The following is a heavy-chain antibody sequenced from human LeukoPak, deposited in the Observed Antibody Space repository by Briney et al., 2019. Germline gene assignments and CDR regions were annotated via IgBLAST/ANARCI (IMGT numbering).Heavy chain of an antibody. J-gene: IGHJ6*02. Sequence: GGSLRLSCAASGFTFSSYAMHWVRQAPGKGLEWVAVISYDGSNKYYADSVKGRFTISRDNSKNTLYLQMNSLRAEDTAVYYCARHPAYYDSSGYSHYYGMDVWGQGTTVTVSS. CDR2: ISYDGSNK. V-gene: IGHV3-30-3*01. CDR1: GFTFSSYA. D-gene: IGHD3-22*01. CDR3: ARHPAYYDSSGYSHYYGMDV.